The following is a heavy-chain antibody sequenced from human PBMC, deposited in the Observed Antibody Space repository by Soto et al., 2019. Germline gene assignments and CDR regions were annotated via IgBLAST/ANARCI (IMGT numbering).Heavy chain of an antibody. V-gene: IGHV3-23*01. CDR2: VSGSGGST. CDR1: GVTFSSYA. J-gene: IGHJ4*02. D-gene: IGHD3-22*01. CDR3: ANRPYDRGY. Sequence: PGGSLRLSCAASGVTFSSYARSWVRQAPGKGLEWVSGVSGSGGSTYYADSVKGRFTISRDNSKNTLYLQMNSLRAEDTAVYYCANRPYDRGYWGQGTLVTVSS.